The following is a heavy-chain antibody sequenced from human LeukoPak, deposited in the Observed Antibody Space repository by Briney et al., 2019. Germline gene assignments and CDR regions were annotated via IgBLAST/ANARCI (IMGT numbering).Heavy chain of an antibody. D-gene: IGHD1-1*01. CDR2: IKQDGSEK. CDR1: GFTFSSYW. V-gene: IGHV3-7*03. J-gene: IGHJ6*02. Sequence: QSGGSLRLSCAASGFTFSSYWMSWVRQAPGKGLEWVANIKQDGSEKYYVDSVKGRITISRDNAKNSLYLQMNSLRAEDTAVYYCARYRGYYYYGMDVWGQGTTVTVSS. CDR3: ARYRGYYYYGMDV.